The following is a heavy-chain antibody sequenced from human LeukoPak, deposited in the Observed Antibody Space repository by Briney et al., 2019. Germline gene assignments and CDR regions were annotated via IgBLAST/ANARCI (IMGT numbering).Heavy chain of an antibody. CDR1: GYTLTELS. D-gene: IGHD3-3*01. V-gene: IGHV1-24*01. CDR3: ATVPRFLEWLLYDY. CDR2: FDPEDGET. Sequence: VASVKVSCKVSGYTLTELSTHWVRQAPGKGLEWMGGFDPEDGETIYAQKFQGRVTMTEDTSTDIAYMELSSLRSEDTAVYYCATVPRFLEWLLYDYWGQGTLVTVSS. J-gene: IGHJ4*02.